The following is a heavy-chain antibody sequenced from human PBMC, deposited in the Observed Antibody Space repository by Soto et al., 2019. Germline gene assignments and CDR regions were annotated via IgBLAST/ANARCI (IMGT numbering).Heavy chain of an antibody. Sequence: LTCAASGFTVSSNYMSWVRQAPGKGLEWVSVIYSGGSTYYADSVKGRFTISRDNSKNTLYLQMNSLRAEDTAVYYCARAPAPGKYYDFWSGYYYYMDVWGKGTTVTVSS. CDR2: IYSGGST. J-gene: IGHJ6*03. D-gene: IGHD3-3*01. V-gene: IGHV3-66*01. CDR1: GFTVSSNY. CDR3: ARAPAPGKYYDFWSGYYYYMDV.